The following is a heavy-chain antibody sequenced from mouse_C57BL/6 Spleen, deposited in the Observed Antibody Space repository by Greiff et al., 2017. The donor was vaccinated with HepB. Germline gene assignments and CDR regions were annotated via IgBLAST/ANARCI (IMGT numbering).Heavy chain of an antibody. Sequence: QVQLKESGAELARPGASVKLSCKASGYTFTSYGISWVKQRTGQGLEWIGEIYPRSGNTYYNEKFKGKATLTADKSSSTAYMELRSLTSEDSAVYFCARDYDYDGDAMDYWGQGTSVTVSS. J-gene: IGHJ4*01. V-gene: IGHV1-81*01. CDR2: IYPRSGNT. CDR1: GYTFTSYG. CDR3: ARDYDYDGDAMDY. D-gene: IGHD2-4*01.